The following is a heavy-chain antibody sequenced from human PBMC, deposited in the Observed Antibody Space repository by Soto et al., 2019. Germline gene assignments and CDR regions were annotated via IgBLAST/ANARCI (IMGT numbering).Heavy chain of an antibody. CDR2: ISNDGNNK. D-gene: IGHD2-2*01. J-gene: IGHJ6*04. V-gene: IGHV3-30*18. CDR1: GFTFWTYA. Sequence: GGSLRLSCAASGFTFWTYAMHWVRQAPGKGLEWVALISNDGNNKYYADSVKGRFTISRDNSKNTLYLQMNSLRAEDTAVYYCEKASVRGYQYDTDVWGKGTKAT. CDR3: EKASVRGYQYDTDV.